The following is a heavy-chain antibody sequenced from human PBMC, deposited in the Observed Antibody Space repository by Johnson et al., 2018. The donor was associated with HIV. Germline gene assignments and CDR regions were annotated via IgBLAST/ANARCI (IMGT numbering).Heavy chain of an antibody. Sequence: VQLVESGGGLIQPGGSLRLSCAASGFTVSSNYMSWVRQAPGKGLEWVSVIYSGGSTYYADSVKGSFTISRDNSKNTLYLQRNSLTPEDTSVYYCARDLLSSHLYAFDIWGQGTMVTVSS. D-gene: IGHD3-10*01. J-gene: IGHJ3*02. CDR1: GFTVSSNY. CDR2: IYSGGST. CDR3: ARDLLSSHLYAFDI. V-gene: IGHV3-66*01.